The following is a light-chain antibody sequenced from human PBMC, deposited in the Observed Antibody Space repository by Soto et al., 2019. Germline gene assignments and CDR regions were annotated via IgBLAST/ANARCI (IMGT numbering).Light chain of an antibody. CDR3: QERRNWPRTT. CDR2: DAS. Sequence: EIVLTQSPATLSLSPGERATLSCRTSQSVRNYFAWYQQKPGQAPRLLIYDASNRATGIPARFSGSGSGTDFTLTISSLEPEDFAVYYCQERRNWPRTTFGQGTRLEIK. V-gene: IGKV3-11*01. J-gene: IGKJ5*01. CDR1: QSVRNY.